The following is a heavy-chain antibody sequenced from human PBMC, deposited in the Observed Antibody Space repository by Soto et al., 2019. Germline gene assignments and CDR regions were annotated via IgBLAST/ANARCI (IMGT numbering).Heavy chain of an antibody. Sequence: PSVNRSCKASGYTFTSYGISWVRQAPGQGLEWMGWISAYNGNTNYAQKLQGRVTMTTDTSTSTAYMELRSLRSDDTAVYYCARDRDLRVGYYDFLTGYSQPYLFDFCGQASLVLVSS. D-gene: IGHD3-9*01. V-gene: IGHV1-18*01. CDR3: ARDRDLRVGYYDFLTGYSQPYLFDF. CDR2: ISAYNGNT. J-gene: IGHJ5*01. CDR1: GYTFTSYG.